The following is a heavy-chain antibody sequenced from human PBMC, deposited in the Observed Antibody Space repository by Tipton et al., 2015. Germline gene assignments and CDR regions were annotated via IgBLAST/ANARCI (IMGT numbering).Heavy chain of an antibody. CDR2: IYTSGST. CDR3: AGESLLAYSFDS. V-gene: IGHV4-4*07. CDR1: GGSISSYY. D-gene: IGHD2/OR15-2a*01. Sequence: TLSLTCTVSGGSISSYYWSWIRQPAGKGLEWIGLIYTSGSTNYNPSLKSRVTMSVDTPKNQFSLKLSSVTAADTAVYYCAGESLLAYSFDSWGQGTLVTVSS. J-gene: IGHJ4*02.